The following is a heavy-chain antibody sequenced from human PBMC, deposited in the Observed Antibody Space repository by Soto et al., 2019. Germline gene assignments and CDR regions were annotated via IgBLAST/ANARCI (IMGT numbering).Heavy chain of an antibody. Sequence: GGSLRLSCAASGFTFSSYSMNWVRQAPGKGLEWVSSISSSSSYIYYADSVKGRFTISRDNAKNSLYLQMNSLRAEDTAVYYCARDLHSHPFDYWGQGTLVTVSS. J-gene: IGHJ4*02. CDR2: ISSSSSYI. CDR1: GFTFSSYS. V-gene: IGHV3-21*01. CDR3: ARDLHSHPFDY.